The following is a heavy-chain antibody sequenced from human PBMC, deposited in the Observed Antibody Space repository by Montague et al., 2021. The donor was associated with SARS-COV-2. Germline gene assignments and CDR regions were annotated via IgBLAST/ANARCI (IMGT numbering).Heavy chain of an antibody. V-gene: IGHV4-4*02. J-gene: IGHJ2*01. CDR2: HSGST. D-gene: IGHD3-10*01. CDR3: ARAPRPQVLFGEHYWYFNL. Sequence: HSGSTNYNPSLKIRVTISVDKSKNQFSLKLSSVTAADTVVYYCARAPRPQVLFGEHYWYFNLWGRCTLVIVST.